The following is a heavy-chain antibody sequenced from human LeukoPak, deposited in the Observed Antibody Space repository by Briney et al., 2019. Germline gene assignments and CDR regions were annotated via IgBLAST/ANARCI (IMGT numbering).Heavy chain of an antibody. Sequence: PGGSLRLSCSASGFTFNNYAMHWVRQAPGKGLEYVSAISSNGGGTDYTDYVKGRFTISRDNAKNTLFLQMSSLRAEDTAVYFCVKGGQYSTNWFQHWGQGTLVSVSS. V-gene: IGHV3-64D*06. CDR3: VKGGQYSTNWFQH. D-gene: IGHD5-18*01. CDR2: ISSNGGGT. CDR1: GFTFNNYA. J-gene: IGHJ1*01.